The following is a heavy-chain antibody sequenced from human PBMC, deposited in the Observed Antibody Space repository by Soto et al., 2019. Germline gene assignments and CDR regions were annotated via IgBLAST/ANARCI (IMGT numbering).Heavy chain of an antibody. CDR1: GGSISSYY. CDR2: IYYSGST. V-gene: IGHV4-59*08. J-gene: IGHJ6*03. Sequence: PSETLSLTCTVSGGSISSYYWSWIRQPPGKGLEWIGYIYYSGSTNYNPSLKSRVTISVDTSKNQFSLKLSSATAADTAVYYCARQRNYYYYLDVWGKGTTVT. CDR3: ARQRNYYYYLDV.